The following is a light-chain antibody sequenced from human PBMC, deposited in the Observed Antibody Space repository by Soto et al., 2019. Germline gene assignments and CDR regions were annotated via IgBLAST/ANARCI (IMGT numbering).Light chain of an antibody. CDR2: GAS. J-gene: IGKJ1*01. CDR1: QSVSNSY. Sequence: EIVWTQSPGTLSLSPGERATLSCRASQSVSNSYLAWYQQKPGQAPRLLIYGASSRATGIPDRFSGSGSGTDFALTISRLEPEDFAVYHCQQYGGSPWTFGQGTKVEIK. CDR3: QQYGGSPWT. V-gene: IGKV3-20*01.